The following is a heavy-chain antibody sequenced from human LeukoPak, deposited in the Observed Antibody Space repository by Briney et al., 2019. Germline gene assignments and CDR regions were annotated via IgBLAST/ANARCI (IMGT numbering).Heavy chain of an antibody. CDR1: GYSFTSYW. CDR3: ARRVEMATIPWYFDL. V-gene: IGHV5-51*01. Sequence: GESLKISCKGSGYSFTSYWIGWVRQMPGKGLEWMGIIYPGDSDTRYSPSFQGQVTISADKSISTAYLQWSSLKASDTAMYYCARRVEMATIPWYFDLWGRGTLVTVSS. D-gene: IGHD5-24*01. J-gene: IGHJ2*01. CDR2: IYPGDSDT.